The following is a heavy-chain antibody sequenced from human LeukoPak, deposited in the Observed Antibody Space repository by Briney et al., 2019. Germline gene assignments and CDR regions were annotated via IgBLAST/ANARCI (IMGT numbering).Heavy chain of an antibody. J-gene: IGHJ5*02. D-gene: IGHD1-1*01. V-gene: IGHV1-2*06. CDR3: ARDGTPGTTFRFDP. CDR1: GYTFTGYY. CDR2: INPNSGGT. Sequence: GASVKVPCKASGYTFTGYYMHWVRQAPGQGLEWMGRINPNSGGTNYAQKFQGRVTMTRDTSISTVYMELSSLRSDDTAMYYCARDGTPGTTFRFDPWGQGTLVTVSS.